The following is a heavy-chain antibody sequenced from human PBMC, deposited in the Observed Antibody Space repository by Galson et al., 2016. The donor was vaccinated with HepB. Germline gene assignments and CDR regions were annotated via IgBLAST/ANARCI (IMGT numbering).Heavy chain of an antibody. J-gene: IGHJ4*02. V-gene: IGHV3-23*01. CDR1: KFNFDNYD. CDR2: ISISGDTT. CDR3: VKDDIWGSYRFTSFDY. Sequence: SLRLSCAASKFNFDNYDITWVRQAPGKGLEWVATISISGDTTHYADSVRGRFTISRDNRDISKSTVSLQMNSLRAEDTAVYYCVKDDIWGSYRFTSFDYWGQGTLSSSPQ. D-gene: IGHD3-16*02.